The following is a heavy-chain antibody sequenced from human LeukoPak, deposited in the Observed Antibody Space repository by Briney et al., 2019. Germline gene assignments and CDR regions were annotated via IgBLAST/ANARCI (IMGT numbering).Heavy chain of an antibody. CDR2: INTNTGNP. V-gene: IGHV7-4-1*02. Sequence: ASVKVSCKASGGTFSSYAISWVRQAPGQGLEWMGWINTNTGNPTYAQDFTGRFVFSLDTSVSTAYLQISSLKAEDTAMYYCATIYYDTSGFVWGQGTLVTVSS. D-gene: IGHD3-22*01. CDR3: ATIYYDTSGFV. CDR1: GGTFSSYA. J-gene: IGHJ4*02.